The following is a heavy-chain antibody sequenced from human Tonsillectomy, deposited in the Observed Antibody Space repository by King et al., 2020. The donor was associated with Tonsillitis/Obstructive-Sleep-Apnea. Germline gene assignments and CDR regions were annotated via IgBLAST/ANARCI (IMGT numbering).Heavy chain of an antibody. CDR1: GFTFSSYG. J-gene: IGHJ4*02. CDR2: ISYDGSNK. D-gene: IGHD3-3*02. CDR3: AKDLNRVLAPRAYFFDY. Sequence: VQLVESGGGVVQPGRSLRLSCAASGFTFSSYGMHWVRQAPGKGLEWVAVISYDGSNKYYADSVKGRFTISRDNSKNTLYLQMNSRRAEDTAVYYCAKDLNRVLAPRAYFFDYWGQGTLVTVSS. V-gene: IGHV3-30*18.